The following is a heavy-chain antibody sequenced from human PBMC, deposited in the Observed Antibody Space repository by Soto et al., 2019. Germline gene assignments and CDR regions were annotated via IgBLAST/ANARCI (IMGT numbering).Heavy chain of an antibody. CDR3: ARDYYYDSSGYYDY. V-gene: IGHV3-48*01. CDR1: GFTFSIYN. J-gene: IGHJ4*02. Sequence: PGGSLRLSCAASGFTFSIYNMNWVRQAPGKGLEWVSYISSSSSTIYYAGSVKGRFTISRDNAKNSLHLQMNSLRAEDTAVYYCARDYYYDSSGYYDYWGQGTLVTVSS. CDR2: ISSSSSTI. D-gene: IGHD3-22*01.